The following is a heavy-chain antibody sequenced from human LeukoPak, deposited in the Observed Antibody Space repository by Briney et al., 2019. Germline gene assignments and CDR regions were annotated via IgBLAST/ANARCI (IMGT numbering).Heavy chain of an antibody. J-gene: IGHJ4*02. CDR3: AKAVYDSSGYLY. D-gene: IGHD3-22*01. Sequence: GGSLRLSCAASGFIFSSYAMSWVRQAPGKGLEWVSAISGSGGSTYYADSVKGRFTISRDNSKNTLYLQMNSLRAEDTAVYYCAKAVYDSSGYLYWGQGTLVTVSS. V-gene: IGHV3-23*01. CDR2: ISGSGGST. CDR1: GFIFSSYA.